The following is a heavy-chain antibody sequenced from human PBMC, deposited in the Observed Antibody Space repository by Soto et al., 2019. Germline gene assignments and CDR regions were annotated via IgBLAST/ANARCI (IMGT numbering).Heavy chain of an antibody. Sequence: QVQLVQSGAEVKKPGSSVKVSCKASGGTFSSYAISWVRQAPGQGLEWLGGIIPIFGTANYAQKFQGRVTSTADKSTSTAYMELSSLRSEDTAGYYGARDRGGSGWKTKTFDYLGQGTLGTVSS. CDR1: GGTFSSYA. V-gene: IGHV1-69*06. CDR3: ARDRGGSGWKTKTFDY. D-gene: IGHD6-19*01. CDR2: IIPIFGTA. J-gene: IGHJ4*02.